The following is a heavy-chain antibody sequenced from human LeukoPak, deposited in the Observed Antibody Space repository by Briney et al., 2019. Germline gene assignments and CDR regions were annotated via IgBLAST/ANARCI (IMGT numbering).Heavy chain of an antibody. CDR1: GYTLTELS. J-gene: IGHJ3*02. CDR2: FDPEDGET. Sequence: GASVKVSCKVSGYTLTELSMHWVRQAPGKGLEWMGGFDPEDGETIYAQKFQGRVTMTEDTSIDTAYMELSSLRSEDTAVYYCARREMTHDAFDIWGQGTMVTVSS. CDR3: ARREMTHDAFDI. V-gene: IGHV1-24*01. D-gene: IGHD5-24*01.